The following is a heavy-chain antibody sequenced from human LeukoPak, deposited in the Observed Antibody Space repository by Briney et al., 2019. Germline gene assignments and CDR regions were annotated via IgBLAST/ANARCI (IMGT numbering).Heavy chain of an antibody. J-gene: IGHJ4*02. V-gene: IGHV3-23*01. Sequence: GGSLRLSCAASGFSFSSLAMSWVRQTPGKGLEWVSAITGSGGNTYYADSVKGRFTISRDNSKNTLYLQMNSLRAEDTAVYYCAKEGVVGATFDYWGQGTLVTVSS. CDR2: ITGSGGNT. CDR3: AKEGVVGATFDY. D-gene: IGHD1-26*01. CDR1: GFSFSSLA.